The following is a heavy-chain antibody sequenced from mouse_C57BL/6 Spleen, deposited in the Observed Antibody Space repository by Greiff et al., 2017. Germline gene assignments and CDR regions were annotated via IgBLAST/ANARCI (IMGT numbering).Heavy chain of an antibody. CDR1: GFTFSSYA. CDR3: TRDLDYYGSSSYFDY. V-gene: IGHV5-9-1*02. J-gene: IGHJ2*01. CDR2: ISSGGVYT. Sequence: EVQLLESGEGLVKPGGSLKLSCAASGFTFSSYAMSWVRQTPEKRLEWVAYISSGGVYTYYADTVKGRFTISRDNARNTLYLQMSSLKSEDTAMYYCTRDLDYYGSSSYFDYWGQGTTLTVSS. D-gene: IGHD1-1*01.